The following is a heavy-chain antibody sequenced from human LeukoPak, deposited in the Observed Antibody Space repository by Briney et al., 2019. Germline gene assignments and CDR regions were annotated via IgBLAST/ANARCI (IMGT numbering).Heavy chain of an antibody. CDR2: FTGGDGRT. V-gene: IGHV3-23*01. J-gene: IGHJ6*04. CDR3: ARGNYYYYYGMDV. Sequence: GGSLTLSCAVSGFTFDNYAMSWVRQAPGKGLEWVSSFTGGDGRTHYADSVKGRFTISRDNSKNTLYLQMNSLRAEDTAVYYCARGNYYYYYGMDVWGKGTTVTVSS. CDR1: GFTFDNYA.